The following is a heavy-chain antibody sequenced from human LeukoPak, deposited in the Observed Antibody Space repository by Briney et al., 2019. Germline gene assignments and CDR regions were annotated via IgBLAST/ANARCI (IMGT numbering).Heavy chain of an antibody. CDR3: ATSTAAVGALDS. J-gene: IGHJ4*02. Sequence: PGGSLRLSCAASGFTFSSYSMNWVRQAPGKGLEWVSSISSSSSYIYYADSVKGRFTISRDNAKNSLYLQMSSLRAEDTAVYHCATSTAAVGALDSWGQGTLVTVSS. CDR1: GFTFSSYS. CDR2: ISSSSSYI. D-gene: IGHD1-26*01. V-gene: IGHV3-21*04.